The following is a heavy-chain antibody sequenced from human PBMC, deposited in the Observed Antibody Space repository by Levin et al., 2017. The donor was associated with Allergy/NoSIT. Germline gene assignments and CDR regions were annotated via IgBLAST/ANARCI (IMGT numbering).Heavy chain of an antibody. CDR3: ARARGCSGGSCYVLDI. D-gene: IGHD2-15*01. CDR1: GFTFSSYW. CDR2: IKQDGSEK. Sequence: GGSLRLSCAASGFTFSSYWMSWVRQAPGKGLEWVANIKQDGSEKYYVDSVKGRFTISRDNAKNSLYLQMNSLRAEDTAVYYGARARGCSGGSCYVLDIWGQGTMVTVSS. V-gene: IGHV3-7*03. J-gene: IGHJ3*02.